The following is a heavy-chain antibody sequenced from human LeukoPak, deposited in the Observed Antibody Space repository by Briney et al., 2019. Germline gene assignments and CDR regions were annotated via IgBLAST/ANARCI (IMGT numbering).Heavy chain of an antibody. Sequence: GGSLRLSCTASGFTFSSYWMSWVRQAPGKGLEWVANIQQDGSEQYHVDSVKGRFTISRDNAKNSLYLQMNSLRAEDTALYYCARNYGGYSHWGQGTLVTVSS. CDR2: IQQDGSEQ. D-gene: IGHD4-23*01. CDR1: GFTFSSYW. J-gene: IGHJ4*02. V-gene: IGHV3-7*02. CDR3: ARNYGGYSH.